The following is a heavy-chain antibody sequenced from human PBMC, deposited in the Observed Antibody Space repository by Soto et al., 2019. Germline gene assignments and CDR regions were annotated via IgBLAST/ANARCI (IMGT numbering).Heavy chain of an antibody. J-gene: IGHJ4*02. CDR1: GYTFTNYA. CDR3: ARDYQYSTSWQRFDS. D-gene: IGHD6-13*01. Sequence: QVPLLQSGVEVKKPGASVKVSRKASGYTFTNYAISWVRQAPGRGLEWIGWGNTYNGNPKYAQIFQGRITMTTDTSTGTAYMELRSLKSGDSAVNYCARDYQYSTSWQRFDSWGQGTLVTVSS. V-gene: IGHV1-18*01. CDR2: GNTYNGNP.